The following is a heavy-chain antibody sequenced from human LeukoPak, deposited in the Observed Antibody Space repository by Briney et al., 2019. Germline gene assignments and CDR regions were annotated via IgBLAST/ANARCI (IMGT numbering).Heavy chain of an antibody. J-gene: IGHJ4*02. CDR2: INHSGST. CDR3: ARSRYGYFDY. CDR1: GGSFSGYY. V-gene: IGHV4-34*01. D-gene: IGHD3-9*01. Sequence: PSETLSLTCAVYGGSFSGYYWSWIRQPPGKGLEWIGEINHSGSTNYDPSLKSRVTISVDTSKNQFSLKLSSVTAADTAAYYCARSRYGYFDYWGQGTLVTVSS.